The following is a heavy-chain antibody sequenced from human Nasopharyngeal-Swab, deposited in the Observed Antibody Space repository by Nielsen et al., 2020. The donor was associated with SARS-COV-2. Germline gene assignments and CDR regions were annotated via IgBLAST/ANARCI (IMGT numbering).Heavy chain of an antibody. CDR3: ARENYGDYVFDY. D-gene: IGHD4-17*01. CDR1: GFTFSNYA. V-gene: IGHV3-64*02. CDR2: ISSNGVST. Sequence: GEPLKISCAASGFTFSNYAMHWVRQAPGKGLEYVSAISSNGVSTYYADSVKGRFTISRDNSKNTLFLQMGSLRAEDMAVYYCARENYGDYVFDYWGQGGLVTVSS. J-gene: IGHJ4*02.